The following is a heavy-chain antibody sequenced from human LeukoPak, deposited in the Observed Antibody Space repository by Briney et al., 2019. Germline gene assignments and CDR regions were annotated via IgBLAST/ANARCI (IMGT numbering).Heavy chain of an antibody. J-gene: IGHJ5*02. V-gene: IGHV4-59*01. CDR2: IYYSGST. CDR3: ARRAAGWFDP. Sequence: SETLSLTCAVYGGSFSGYYWSWIRQPPGKGLEWIGYIYYSGSTNYNPSLKSRVTTSVDTSKNQFSLKLSSVTAADTAVYYCARRAAGWFDPWGQGTLVTVSS. CDR1: GGSFSGYY.